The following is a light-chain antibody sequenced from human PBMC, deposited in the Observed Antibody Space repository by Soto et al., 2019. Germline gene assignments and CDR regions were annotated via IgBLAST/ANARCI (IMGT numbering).Light chain of an antibody. CDR3: QKYYSTPWT. CDR2: WAS. CDR1: RSVLYSSNNENY. V-gene: IGKV4-1*01. Sequence: DIVMTQSPDSLAVSLGERATINCKSSRSVLYSSNNENYLTWYQQKPGQPPKLLIYWASTRESGVPDRFSGSGSGTEFTLTISSLQAEDVAVYYCQKYYSTPWTFGQGTKVEIK. J-gene: IGKJ1*01.